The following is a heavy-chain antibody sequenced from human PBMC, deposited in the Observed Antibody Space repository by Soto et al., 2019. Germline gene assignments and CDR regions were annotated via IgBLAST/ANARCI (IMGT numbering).Heavy chain of an antibody. CDR3: ARSALEYKGGYYYYGMDV. D-gene: IGHD3-16*01. J-gene: IGHJ6*02. CDR1: GGTFSSYA. V-gene: IGHV1-69*01. Sequence: QVQLVQSGAEVKKPGSSVKVSCKASGGTFSSYAISWVRQAPGQGREWMGGIIPFFGTANYAQKFQGRVTITTDESTSTAYMELSSLRSEDTAVYYCARSALEYKGGYYYYGMDVWGQGTTVTVSS. CDR2: IIPFFGTA.